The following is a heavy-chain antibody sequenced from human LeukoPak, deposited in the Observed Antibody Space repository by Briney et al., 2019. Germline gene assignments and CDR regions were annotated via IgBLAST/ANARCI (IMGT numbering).Heavy chain of an antibody. CDR3: ANFDGSSQAFHL. CDR2: VLYDGSKK. J-gene: IGHJ3*01. Sequence: GGSLRLSCEGSGFTFSNYWMGWVRQAPGKGLEWVAAVLYDGSKKFYSDSVKGRFSIYRDNSNYTLFVQMHSLRPDDTAVYYCANFDGSSQAFHLWGQGTMVTVSS. CDR1: GFTFSNYW. D-gene: IGHD6-13*01. V-gene: IGHV3-30*18.